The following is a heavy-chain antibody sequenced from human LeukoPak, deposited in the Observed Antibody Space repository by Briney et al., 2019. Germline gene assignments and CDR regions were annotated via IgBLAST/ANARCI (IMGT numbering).Heavy chain of an antibody. CDR1: GGSISGSTYY. Sequence: NPSETLSLTCIVSGGSISGSTYYWGWIRQSPGKGLEWIGTIYYSGSTYYNPSLKSRVTISVDTSKNQFSLKLSSVTAADTAVYYCARQGGYDFLYYYYYYMDVWGKGTTVTISS. J-gene: IGHJ6*03. CDR2: IYYSGST. CDR3: ARQGGYDFLYYYYYYMDV. V-gene: IGHV4-39*01. D-gene: IGHD5-12*01.